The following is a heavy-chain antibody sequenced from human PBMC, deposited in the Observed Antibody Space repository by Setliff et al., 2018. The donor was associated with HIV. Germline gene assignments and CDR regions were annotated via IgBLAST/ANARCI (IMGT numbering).Heavy chain of an antibody. CDR3: ARGGYSYGFGRHRAYFQY. Sequence: PSETLSLTCAVYGGSFSDYYWTWIRQPPGKGLEWIGEINHSGSTNYHPSLKSRVTMSVDTSKNQFSLKLSSVTAADTAVFYCARGGYSYGFGRHRAYFQYWGQGTQVTVSS. V-gene: IGHV4-34*01. J-gene: IGHJ1*01. D-gene: IGHD5-18*01. CDR2: INHSGST. CDR1: GGSFSDYY.